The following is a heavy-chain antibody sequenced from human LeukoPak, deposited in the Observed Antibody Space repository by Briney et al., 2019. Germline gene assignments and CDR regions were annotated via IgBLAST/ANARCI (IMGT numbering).Heavy chain of an antibody. J-gene: IGHJ4*02. CDR1: GYTFTGYY. Sequence: GASVKVSRKASGYTFTGYYMHWVRQAPGQALEGMGWITPNSGGTNYAQKFQGRVTMTRDTSISTAYMELSRLRSDDTAVYYCARAQLELLIPTDYWGQGTLVTVSS. CDR2: ITPNSGGT. V-gene: IGHV1-2*02. CDR3: ARAQLELLIPTDY. D-gene: IGHD1-7*01.